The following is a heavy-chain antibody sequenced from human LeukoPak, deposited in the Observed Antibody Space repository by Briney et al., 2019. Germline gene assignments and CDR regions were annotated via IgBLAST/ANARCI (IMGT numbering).Heavy chain of an antibody. CDR3: ARSLVGYYYGSGTYYYFDY. CDR1: GGSISSYY. CDR2: IYYSGST. D-gene: IGHD3-10*01. J-gene: IGHJ4*02. V-gene: IGHV4-59*12. Sequence: SETLSLTCTVSGGSISSYYWSWIRQPPGKGLEWIGYIYYSGSTNYNPSLKSRVTISVDTSKNQFSLKLSSVTAADTAVYYCARSLVGYYYGSGTYYYFDYWGQGTLVTVSS.